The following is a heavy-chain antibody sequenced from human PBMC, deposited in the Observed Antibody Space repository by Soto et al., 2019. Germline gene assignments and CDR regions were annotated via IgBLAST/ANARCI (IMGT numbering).Heavy chain of an antibody. V-gene: IGHV3-73*01. CDR2: IRSKPNSYAT. CDR3: TTVQLGITDY. J-gene: IGHJ4*02. CDR1: GFTFSGSA. D-gene: IGHD1-20*01. Sequence: EVQLVESGGGLVQPGGSLKLSCAASGFTFSGSALHWVRQASGKGLEWVGRIRSKPNSYATEYAASVKGRFTISRDDSKTTAYLQMNSLKTEDTAVYYCTTVQLGITDYRGQGTLVTVSS.